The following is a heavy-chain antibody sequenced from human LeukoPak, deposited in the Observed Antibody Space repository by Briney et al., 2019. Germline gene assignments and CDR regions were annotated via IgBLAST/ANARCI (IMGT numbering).Heavy chain of an antibody. V-gene: IGHV3-30*18. CDR3: AKWAHGMDV. J-gene: IGHJ6*02. Sequence: PGGSLRLSCAASGFTFSSYGMHWVRQAPGKGLEWVAVISYDGSNKYYADSVKGRFTISRDNSKNTLYLQMNSLRAEDAAVYYCAKWAHGMDVWGQGTTVTVSS. CDR1: GFTFSSYG. CDR2: ISYDGSNK.